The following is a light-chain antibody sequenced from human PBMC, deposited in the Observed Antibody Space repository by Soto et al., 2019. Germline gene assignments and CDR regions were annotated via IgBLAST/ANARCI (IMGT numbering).Light chain of an antibody. CDR3: QDYGTSAPWT. CDR1: QNIRGNE. Sequence: EVVLTQSPGTLSLSPGERATLSCRASQNIRGNELAWYQQKPGQAPRLLIYRGSSRATGIPDRFSGRGSGTDFSLTICRLEPDDFAVYYCQDYGTSAPWTFGQGTKVEIK. V-gene: IGKV3-20*01. CDR2: RGS. J-gene: IGKJ1*01.